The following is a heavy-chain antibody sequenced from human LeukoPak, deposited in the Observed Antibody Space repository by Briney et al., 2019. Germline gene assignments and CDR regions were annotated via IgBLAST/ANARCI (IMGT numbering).Heavy chain of an antibody. CDR1: GFTFSSYE. Sequence: GGPLRLSCAASGFTFSSYEMNWVRQAPGKGLEWVSYISSSGSGIYYADSVKGRFTISRDNAKNSLYLQMNSLRAEDTAVYYCARVRWYHLDYWGQGTLVTVSS. J-gene: IGHJ4*02. V-gene: IGHV3-48*03. D-gene: IGHD4-23*01. CDR2: ISSSGSGI. CDR3: ARVRWYHLDY.